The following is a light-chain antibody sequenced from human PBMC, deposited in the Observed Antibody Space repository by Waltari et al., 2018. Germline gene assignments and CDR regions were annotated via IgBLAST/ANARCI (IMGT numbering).Light chain of an antibody. CDR1: QSITRY. CDR3: QESYSIPLT. Sequence: DIQMTQSPSSLSASVGDRVTITCRASQSITRYLNWYQQRPGEAPKVLIYAASSLQSRVPSRFSGSRSGTDFTLTIGTLQREDFATYYCQESYSIPLTFGGATKVEIK. CDR2: AAS. V-gene: IGKV1-39*01. J-gene: IGKJ4*01.